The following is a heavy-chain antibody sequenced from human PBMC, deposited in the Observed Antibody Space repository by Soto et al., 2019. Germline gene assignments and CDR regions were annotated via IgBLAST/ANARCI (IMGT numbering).Heavy chain of an antibody. V-gene: IGHV4-4*02. D-gene: IGHD3-9*01. CDR1: DGSITSDDW. Sequence: PSETLSLTCVGSDGSITSDDWWNWVRQPPEKGLEWIGEIHHSGSTNYNPSLKSRITISVDKSKSQFSLTLTSVTAADTAIYYCAKSGYYSLDYWGQGTPVT. J-gene: IGHJ4*02. CDR2: IHHSGST. CDR3: AKSGYYSLDY.